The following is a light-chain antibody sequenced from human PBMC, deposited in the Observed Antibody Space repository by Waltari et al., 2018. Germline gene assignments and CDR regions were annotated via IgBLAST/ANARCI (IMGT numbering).Light chain of an antibody. J-gene: IGKJ2*01. CDR1: QSVGSN. V-gene: IGKV3-15*01. CDR3: HQYNSWPRT. CDR2: GAS. Sequence: EIVMTQSPATLSVSPGERATLSCRASQSVGSNLAWYQQKPGQAPRLLPYGASTRATGVPATFIGSGSVTEFTLTIRSLQSEDFAVYYCHQYNSWPRTFGQGTKLEI.